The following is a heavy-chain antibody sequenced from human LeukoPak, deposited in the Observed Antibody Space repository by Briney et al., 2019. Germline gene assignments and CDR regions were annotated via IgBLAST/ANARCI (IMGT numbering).Heavy chain of an antibody. V-gene: IGHV3-23*01. J-gene: IGHJ4*02. D-gene: IGHD6-6*01. CDR3: AKLGKAARFHLFPYYFDY. Sequence: GGSLRLSCAASGFTFSSSGIRWVRQAPGKGLEWVSVINGSAYNADSVKGRLTISRDNSKNTQELQVNSLRAEDTAVYYCAKLGKAARFHLFPYYFDYWGQGTLVTVSS. CDR2: INGSA. CDR1: GFTFSSSG.